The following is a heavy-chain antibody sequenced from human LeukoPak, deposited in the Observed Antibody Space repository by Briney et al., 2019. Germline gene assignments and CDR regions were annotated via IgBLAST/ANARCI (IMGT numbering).Heavy chain of an antibody. CDR1: GGPISSYY. Sequence: SETLSLTCTVSGGPISSYYWSWIRQPPGKGLEWIGYIYYSGSTNYNPSLKSRVTISVDTSKNQFSLKLSSVTAADTAVYYCARDRYCSGGSCQNWFDPWGQGTLVTVSS. D-gene: IGHD2-15*01. V-gene: IGHV4-59*01. J-gene: IGHJ5*02. CDR2: IYYSGST. CDR3: ARDRYCSGGSCQNWFDP.